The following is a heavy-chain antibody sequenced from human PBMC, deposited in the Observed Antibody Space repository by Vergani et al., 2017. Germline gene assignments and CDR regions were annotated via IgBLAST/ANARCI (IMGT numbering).Heavy chain of an antibody. CDR3: SAQTQSCHDY. D-gene: IGHD3-10*01. CDR2: IRRRSEHYAT. V-gene: IGHV3-73*01. J-gene: IGHJ4*02. CDR1: GFVFSESP. Sequence: EVQLVESGGGLVPPGRSLRLSCAASGFVFSESPIHWVRQVPGKGLEWLGHIRRRSEHYATAYGPSLIGRATISRDDSTNTAYLQLSSLGTDDTAIYFCSAQTQSCHDYWGQGTLVAVSS.